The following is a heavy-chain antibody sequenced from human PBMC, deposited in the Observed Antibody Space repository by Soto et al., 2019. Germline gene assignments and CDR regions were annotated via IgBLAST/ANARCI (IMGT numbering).Heavy chain of an antibody. J-gene: IGHJ6*02. V-gene: IGHV3-30-3*01. Sequence: PGGSPRLSCAASGFTFSSYAMHWVRQAPGKGLEWVAVISYDGSNKYYADSVKGRFTISRDNSKNTLYLQMNSLRAEDTAVYYCARDVGFWSGYLAQYGMDVWGQGTTVTVSS. CDR1: GFTFSSYA. D-gene: IGHD3-3*01. CDR2: ISYDGSNK. CDR3: ARDVGFWSGYLAQYGMDV.